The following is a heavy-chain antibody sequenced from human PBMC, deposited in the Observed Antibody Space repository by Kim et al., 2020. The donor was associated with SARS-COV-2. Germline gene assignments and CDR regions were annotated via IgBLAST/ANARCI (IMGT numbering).Heavy chain of an antibody. J-gene: IGHJ3*02. CDR3: ATPMGSSSWYLNDAFDI. CDR1: GGTFSSYA. V-gene: IGHV1-69*13. D-gene: IGHD6-13*01. Sequence: SVKVSCKASGGTFSSYAISWVRQAPGQGLEWMGGIIPIFGTANYAQKFQGRVTITADESTSTAYMELSSLRSEDTAVYYCATPMGSSSWYLNDAFDIWGQGTMVTVSS. CDR2: IIPIFGTA.